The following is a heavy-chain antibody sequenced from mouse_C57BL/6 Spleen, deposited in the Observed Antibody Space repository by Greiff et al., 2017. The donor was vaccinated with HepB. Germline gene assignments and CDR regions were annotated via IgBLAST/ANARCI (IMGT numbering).Heavy chain of an antibody. CDR1: GYTFTSYG. Sequence: VQLQESGAELARPGASVKLSCKASGYTFTSYGISWVKQRTGQGLEWIGEIYPRSGNTYYNEKFKGKATLTADKSSSTAYMELRSLTSEDSAVYFCARWPNKDYGFDYWGQGTTLTVSS. CDR2: IYPRSGNT. J-gene: IGHJ2*01. V-gene: IGHV1-81*01. CDR3: ARWPNKDYGFDY. D-gene: IGHD2-4*01.